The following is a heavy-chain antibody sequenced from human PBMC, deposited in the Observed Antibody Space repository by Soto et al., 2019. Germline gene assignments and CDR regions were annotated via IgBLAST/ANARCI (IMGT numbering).Heavy chain of an antibody. CDR2: ISSSGTRM. Sequence: QVQLVESGGGLVQPGGSLRLSCTASGFTFSDYYMTWIRQAPGKGLESVSYISSSGTRMYYADSVKGRFTISRDNAKNSLYLQLNSLRAEDTAVYYCARDYYAVLTDYYRYYYIDVWGKGITVTVSS. CDR3: ARDYYAVLTDYYRYYYIDV. CDR1: GFTFSDYY. J-gene: IGHJ6*03. D-gene: IGHD3-9*01. V-gene: IGHV3-11*01.